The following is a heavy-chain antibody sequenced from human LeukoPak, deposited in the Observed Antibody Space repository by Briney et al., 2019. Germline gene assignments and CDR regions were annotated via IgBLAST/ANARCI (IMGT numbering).Heavy chain of an antibody. CDR3: ARESGVFWSGCLFY. CDR2: IKRDGSEK. Sequence: PGGSLRLSCAASGFTFSSYWMSWVRQAPGKGLEWVANIKRDGSEKYYVDSVKGRFTISRDNAKNSLYLQMNSLRAEDTAVYYCARESGVFWSGCLFYWGQGTLVTVSS. CDR1: GFTFSSYW. D-gene: IGHD3-3*01. J-gene: IGHJ4*02. V-gene: IGHV3-7*01.